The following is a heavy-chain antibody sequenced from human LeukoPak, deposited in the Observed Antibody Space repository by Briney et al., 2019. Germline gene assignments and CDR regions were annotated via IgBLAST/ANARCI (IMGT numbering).Heavy chain of an antibody. Sequence: GGSLRLSCAASGFTLSSYWMSWVRQAPGKGLEWVANINQDGSAGYYVDSVKGRFTISRDNAKNSLYLQMNSLRAEDTATYYCTRVSLYQLQDYWGQGTLVTVSS. CDR2: INQDGSAG. J-gene: IGHJ4*02. CDR3: TRVSLYQLQDY. V-gene: IGHV3-7*01. D-gene: IGHD3-16*01. CDR1: GFTLSSYW.